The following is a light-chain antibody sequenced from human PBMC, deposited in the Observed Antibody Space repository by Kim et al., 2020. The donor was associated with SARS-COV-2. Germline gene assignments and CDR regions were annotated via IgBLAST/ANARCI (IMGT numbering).Light chain of an antibody. Sequence: ESVGDTVTITWRASQGIAKDLAWFQQRPGKAPKSLVYGASNLPSRAPSRFSGSGSGTEFTLTITSLQPEDFAAYFCQQYNSYPLTFGGGTKVDIK. CDR3: QQYNSYPLT. J-gene: IGKJ4*01. CDR1: QGIAKD. CDR2: GAS. V-gene: IGKV1-16*01.